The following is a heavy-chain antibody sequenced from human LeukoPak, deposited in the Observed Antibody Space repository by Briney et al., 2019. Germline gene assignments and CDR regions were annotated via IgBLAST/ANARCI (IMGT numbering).Heavy chain of an antibody. CDR2: IYYSGST. CDR3: ARFTSGYSSSWYTRPTDY. J-gene: IGHJ4*02. Sequence: GSLRLSCAASGFTFSDYYMSWIRQPPGKGLEWIGSIYYSGSTYYNPSLKSRVTISVDTSKNQFSLKLSSVTAADTAVYFFARFTSGYSSSWYTRPTDYGGEGTLVTVSS. CDR1: GFTFSDYY. V-gene: IGHV4-38-2*01. D-gene: IGHD6-13*01.